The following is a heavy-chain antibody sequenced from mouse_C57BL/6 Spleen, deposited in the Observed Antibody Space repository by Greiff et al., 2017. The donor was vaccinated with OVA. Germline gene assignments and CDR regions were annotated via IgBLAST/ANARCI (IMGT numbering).Heavy chain of an antibody. CDR2: INPNNGGT. V-gene: IGHV1-18*01. D-gene: IGHD4-1*01. CDR3: ARAALTGTDLYFDV. Sequence: VQLKESGPELVKPGASVKIPCKASGYTFTDYNMDWVKQSHGKSLEWIGDINPNNGGTTYNQKFKGKATLTVDKSSSTAYMELRSLTSEDTAVYYCARAALTGTDLYFDVWGTGATVTGSS. J-gene: IGHJ1*03. CDR1: GYTFTDYN.